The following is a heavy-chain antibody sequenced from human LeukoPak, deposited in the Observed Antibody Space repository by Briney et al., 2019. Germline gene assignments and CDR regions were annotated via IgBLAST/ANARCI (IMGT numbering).Heavy chain of an antibody. Sequence: GESLKISCKGSGYTFTDYWIAWVRQMPGKGLEWMGIIYPSDSDTRYSPSFQGQVTLSADKSINTAYLQRSSLRASDTAIYYCARQCCRGASPGFDPWGQGTLVTVSS. J-gene: IGHJ5*02. V-gene: IGHV5-51*01. D-gene: IGHD3-10*01. CDR2: IYPSDSDT. CDR3: ARQCCRGASPGFDP. CDR1: GYTFTDYW.